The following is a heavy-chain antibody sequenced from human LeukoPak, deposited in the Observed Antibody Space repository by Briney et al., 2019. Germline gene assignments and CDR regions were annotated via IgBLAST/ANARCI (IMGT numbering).Heavy chain of an antibody. CDR2: INTNTGNP. Sequence: ASVKVSCKASGYTFTSYPINWVRQAPGQELEWMGWINTNTGNPTYDQAFTGRFVFSLDTSATTAYLQISSLKAEDTAVYYCAKVAPDSSSWSPDAFDIWGQGTMVTVSS. V-gene: IGHV7-4-1*02. J-gene: IGHJ3*02. CDR1: GYTFTSYP. CDR3: AKVAPDSSSWSPDAFDI. D-gene: IGHD6-13*01.